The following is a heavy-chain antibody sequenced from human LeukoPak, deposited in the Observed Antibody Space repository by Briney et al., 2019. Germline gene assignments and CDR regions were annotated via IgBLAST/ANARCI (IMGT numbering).Heavy chain of an antibody. V-gene: IGHV4-34*01. J-gene: IGHJ4*02. CDR1: GGSFSGYY. Sequence: SETLSLTCAVYGGSFSGYYWSWIRQPPGKGLEWIGEINHSGSTNYNPSLKSRVTISVDTSKNQFSLKLSSVTAADTAVYYCARESYGLAYWGQGTLVTVSS. CDR2: INHSGST. D-gene: IGHD5-18*01. CDR3: ARESYGLAY.